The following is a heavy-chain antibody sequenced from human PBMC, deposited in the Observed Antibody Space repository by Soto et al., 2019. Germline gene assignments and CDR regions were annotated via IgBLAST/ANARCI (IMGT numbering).Heavy chain of an antibody. V-gene: IGHV3-30*18. CDR2: ISYDGSNK. D-gene: IGHD6-19*01. Sequence: QVQLVESGGGVVQPGRSLRLSCAASGFTFSSYGMHWVRQAPGKGLEWVAVISYDGSNKYYADSVKGRFTISRDNSKNTLYLQRNSLRAEDTAVYYWAKIRIEVAHDDAFDIWGQGTMVTVSS. CDR1: GFTFSSYG. J-gene: IGHJ3*02. CDR3: AKIRIEVAHDDAFDI.